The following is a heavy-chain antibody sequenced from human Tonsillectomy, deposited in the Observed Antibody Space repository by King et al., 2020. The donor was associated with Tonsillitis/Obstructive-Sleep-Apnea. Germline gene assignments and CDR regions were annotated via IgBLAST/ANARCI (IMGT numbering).Heavy chain of an antibody. V-gene: IGHV3-15*07. CDR1: GFTFSNAW. J-gene: IGHJ6*02. CDR3: TLYYDFWSGYAIGYYYYGMDV. D-gene: IGHD3-3*01. Sequence: VQLVESGGGLVKPGGSLRLSCAASGFTFSNAWMNWVRQAPGKGLEWVGRIKSKTDGGTTDYAAPVKGRFTISSDDSKNTLYLQMNSLKTEDTAVYYCTLYYDFWSGYAIGYYYYGMDVWGQGTTVTVSS. CDR2: IKSKTDGGTT.